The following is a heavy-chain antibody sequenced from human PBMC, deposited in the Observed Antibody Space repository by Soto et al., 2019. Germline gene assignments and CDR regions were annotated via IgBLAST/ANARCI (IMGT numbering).Heavy chain of an antibody. J-gene: IGHJ4*02. CDR1: GYTFTSYA. CDR3: ARSTVVVTALDY. D-gene: IGHD2-21*02. V-gene: IGHV1-3*05. CDR2: INAGNGNT. Sequence: QVQLVQSGAEEKKPGASVKVSRKASGYTFTSYAMHWVRQAPGQRLEWMGWINAGNGNTKYSQKFQGRVTITRDTSASTAYMELSSLRSEDTAVYYCARSTVVVTALDYWGQGTLVTVSS.